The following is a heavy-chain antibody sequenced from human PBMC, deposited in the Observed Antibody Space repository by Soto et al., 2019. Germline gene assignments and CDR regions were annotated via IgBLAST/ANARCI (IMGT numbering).Heavy chain of an antibody. CDR2: SIPIFGTA. V-gene: IGHV1-69*13. CDR1: GGTFNNYP. J-gene: IGHJ6*02. Sequence: SVKVSCKASGGTFNNYPITWVRQAPGQGLEWMGGSIPIFGTANYAQKFQGRVTISVDESTSTAYMELSSLRSEDTAVYYCARGRGYSGDDHYYYFDMDVWGQGTMVTVSS. CDR3: ARGRGYSGDDHYYYFDMDV. D-gene: IGHD5-12*01.